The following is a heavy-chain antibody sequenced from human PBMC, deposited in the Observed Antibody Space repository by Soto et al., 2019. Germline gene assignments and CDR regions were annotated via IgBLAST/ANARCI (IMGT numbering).Heavy chain of an antibody. CDR3: AREVGGYGVSLVYYYGMDV. CDR2: IWYDGSNK. D-gene: IGHD5-12*01. V-gene: IGHV3-33*01. Sequence: QVQLVESGGGVVQPGRSLRLSCAASGFTFSSYGMHWVRQAPGKGLEWVAVIWYDGSNKYYADSVKGRFTISRDNSKNTLDLQMNSLGAEDTAVYYCAREVGGYGVSLVYYYGMDVWGQGTTVTVSS. J-gene: IGHJ6*02. CDR1: GFTFSSYG.